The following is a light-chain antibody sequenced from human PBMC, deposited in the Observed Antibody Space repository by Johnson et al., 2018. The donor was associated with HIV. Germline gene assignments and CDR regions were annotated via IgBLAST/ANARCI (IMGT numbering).Light chain of an antibody. Sequence: QSVLTQPPSVSAAPGQKVTIPCSGSSSNIGNNSASWYQQVPGTAPKLLIYDNHKRPSGIPDRFSGSKSGTSATLGITGLQTGDDADYYCGTWDNSLSAGVIGTGTKVTVL. CDR2: DNH. CDR3: GTWDNSLSAGV. J-gene: IGLJ1*01. V-gene: IGLV1-51*01. CDR1: SSNIGNNS.